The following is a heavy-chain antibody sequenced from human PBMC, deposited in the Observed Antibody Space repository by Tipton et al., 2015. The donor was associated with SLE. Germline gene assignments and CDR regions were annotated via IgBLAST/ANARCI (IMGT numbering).Heavy chain of an antibody. Sequence: TLSLTCTVSGDSISRYYWSWIRQPPGKGLEWIGYIYYSGSTNYNPSLKSRITISLDTSKNQFSLKLNSVTAADTAVYYCARDLASYIGVDVWGQGTTVTVSS. CDR2: IYYSGST. D-gene: IGHD3-3*02. CDR1: GDSISRYY. CDR3: ARDLASYIGVDV. J-gene: IGHJ6*02. V-gene: IGHV4-59*01.